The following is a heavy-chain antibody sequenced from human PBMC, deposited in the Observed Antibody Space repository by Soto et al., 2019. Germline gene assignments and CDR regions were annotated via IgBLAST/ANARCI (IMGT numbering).Heavy chain of an antibody. CDR2: LSYNGKNE. CDR3: AKALEVGVIYYGMHV. CDR1: GFTFSSYG. D-gene: IGHD1-1*01. J-gene: IGHJ6*02. V-gene: IGHV3-30*18. Sequence: PGRSLRLSCTASGFTFSSYGMHWARQAPGKGLEWVAVLSYNGKNEYYADSGKGQFTNYRDNSMISVFLQRSSLRPDDTGVYHCAKALEVGVIYYGMHVWGQGTAVTVSS.